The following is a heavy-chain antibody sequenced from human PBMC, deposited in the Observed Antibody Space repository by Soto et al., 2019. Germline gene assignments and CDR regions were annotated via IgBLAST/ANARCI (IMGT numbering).Heavy chain of an antibody. CDR2: INHSGST. CDR3: ARADVYTSMVTRPKYYFDF. Sequence: QVQLQQWGAGLLKPSETLSLTCAVYGGSFSGYYWSWIRQPPGKGLEWIGEINHSGSTNYNPSLNSRGSISFDASKNQFSLKLSSVTAADTAVYYCARADVYTSMVTRPKYYFDFWGHGTLVTVSS. CDR1: GGSFSGYY. V-gene: IGHV4-34*01. D-gene: IGHD5-18*01. J-gene: IGHJ4*01.